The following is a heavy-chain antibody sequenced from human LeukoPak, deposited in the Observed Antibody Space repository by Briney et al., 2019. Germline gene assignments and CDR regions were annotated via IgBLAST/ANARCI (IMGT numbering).Heavy chain of an antibody. V-gene: IGHV4-34*01. CDR3: ARASKGLRRRWRDDAFDI. Sequence: SETLSLTCAVYGGSFSGYYWSWIRQPPGKGLEWIGEINHSGSTNYNPSLKSRVTISVDTSENQFSLKLSSVTAADTAVYYCARASKGLRRRWRDDAFDIWGQGTMVTVSS. CDR1: GGSFSGYY. J-gene: IGHJ3*02. CDR2: INHSGST. D-gene: IGHD4-17*01.